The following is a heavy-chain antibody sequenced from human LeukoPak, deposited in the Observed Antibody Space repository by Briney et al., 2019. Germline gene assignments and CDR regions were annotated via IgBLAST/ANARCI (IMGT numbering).Heavy chain of an antibody. V-gene: IGHV3-23*01. J-gene: IGHJ4*02. CDR1: GFTFSSYA. CDR2: ISSSGGST. D-gene: IGHD6-6*01. CDR3: AKDEYSSSPVTFDY. Sequence: GGSLRLSCAASGFTFSSYAMSWDRQAPGKGLEWVSGISSSGGSTYYEDSVKGRFTISRDNSKNTLYLQMKTLRAEDTAVYYCAKDEYSSSPVTFDYWGQGTLVTVSS.